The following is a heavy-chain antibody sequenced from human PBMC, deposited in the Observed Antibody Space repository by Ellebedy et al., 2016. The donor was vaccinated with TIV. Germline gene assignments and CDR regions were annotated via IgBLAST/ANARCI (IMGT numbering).Heavy chain of an antibody. CDR1: GGSMSTYS. D-gene: IGHD2-15*01. CDR2: MYDGGTT. V-gene: IGHV4-59*01. CDR3: ASGGFHYRTFDF. Sequence: SETLSLTXTVSGGSMSTYSWSWIRQPPGKGLEFIGYMYDGGTTNYNPSLKSRVTISVDTSKNQFSLKLNSVTAADTAVYYCASGGFHYRTFDFWGQGTLVTVSS. J-gene: IGHJ5*01.